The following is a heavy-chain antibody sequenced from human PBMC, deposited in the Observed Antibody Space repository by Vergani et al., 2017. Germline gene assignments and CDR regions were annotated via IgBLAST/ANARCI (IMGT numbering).Heavy chain of an antibody. D-gene: IGHD3-10*01. CDR3: AREPRGYYGSWGGFDP. J-gene: IGHJ5*02. Sequence: EVQLVESGGGLVQPGGSLRLSCAASGFTFSSYWMSWVRQAPGKGLEWVSSISSSSSYIYYADSVKGRFTISRDNAKNSLYLQMNSLRAEDTAVYYCAREPRGYYGSWGGFDPWGQGTLVTVSS. V-gene: IGHV3-21*04. CDR1: GFTFSSYW. CDR2: ISSSSSYI.